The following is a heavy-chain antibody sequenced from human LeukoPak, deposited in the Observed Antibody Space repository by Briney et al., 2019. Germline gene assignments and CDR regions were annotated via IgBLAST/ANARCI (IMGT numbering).Heavy chain of an antibody. V-gene: IGHV5-51*01. CDR1: GYSFTTYW. J-gene: IGHJ4*02. Sequence: GESLKISCKGSGYSFTTYWIGWVRQMPGKGLEWMGMIYPGDSDTRYSPSFQGQVTISADKSISIAYLQWSSLKASDTAMYYCARQRDRVGCISAFDYWGQGTLVTVSS. CDR3: ARQRDRVGCISAFDY. D-gene: IGHD5-24*01. CDR2: IYPGDSDT.